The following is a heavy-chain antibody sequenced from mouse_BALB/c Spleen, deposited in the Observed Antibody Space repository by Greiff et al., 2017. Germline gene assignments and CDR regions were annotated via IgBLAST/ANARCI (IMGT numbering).Heavy chain of an antibody. CDR3: TRSRELDY. J-gene: IGHJ2*01. CDR1: GYTFTSYW. V-gene: IGHV1-69*02. CDR2: IYPSDSYT. Sequence: VQLQQPGAELVRPGASVKLSCKASGYTFTSYWINWVKQRPGQGLEWIGNIYPSDSYTNYNQKFKDKATLTVDKSSSTAYMQLSSPTSEDSAVYYCTRSRELDYWGQGTPLTVSA.